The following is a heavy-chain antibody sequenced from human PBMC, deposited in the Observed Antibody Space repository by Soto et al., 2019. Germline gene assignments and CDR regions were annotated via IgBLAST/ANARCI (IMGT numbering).Heavy chain of an antibody. D-gene: IGHD3-10*01. CDR1: GFTFSDYG. CDR3: ARVEFGGYLDY. Sequence: QVQLVESGGGVVQPGRALRLSCSASGFTFSDYGMHWVRQAPGKGLEWVAVIWYDGSTKHYTDSVKGRFTISRDNSKNTLYLQITSLRVEDTAVYYCARVEFGGYLDYWGQGTLVIVSS. J-gene: IGHJ4*02. CDR2: IWYDGSTK. V-gene: IGHV3-33*01.